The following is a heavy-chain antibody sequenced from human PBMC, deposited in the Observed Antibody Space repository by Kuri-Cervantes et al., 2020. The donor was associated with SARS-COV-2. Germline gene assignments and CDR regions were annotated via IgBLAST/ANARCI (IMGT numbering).Heavy chain of an antibody. D-gene: IGHD1-26*01. Sequence: ESLKISCAVYGGSFSGYYWSWIRQPPGKGLEWIGEINHSGSTNYNPSLKSRVTISVDTSKNQLSLRLSSVTAADTAVYYCGRLGATKGSHYYGVDVWGQGTTVTVSS. CDR2: INHSGST. CDR1: GGSFSGYY. CDR3: GRLGATKGSHYYGVDV. V-gene: IGHV4-34*01. J-gene: IGHJ6*02.